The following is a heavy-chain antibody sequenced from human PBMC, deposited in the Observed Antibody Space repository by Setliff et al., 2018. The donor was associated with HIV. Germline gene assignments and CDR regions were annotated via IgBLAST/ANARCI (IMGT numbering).Heavy chain of an antibody. CDR3: ARDGYFDWLLFDY. J-gene: IGHJ4*02. CDR2: IVPVLSIT. D-gene: IGHD3-9*01. Sequence: SVKVSCKASRGSFDTYVISWVRQAPGQGLEWMGGIVPVLSITKYAQKFQGRVTVTADKSTSTASMELSSLRSEDTAVYYCARDGYFDWLLFDYWGQGTLVTVSS. CDR1: RGSFDTYV. V-gene: IGHV1-69*10.